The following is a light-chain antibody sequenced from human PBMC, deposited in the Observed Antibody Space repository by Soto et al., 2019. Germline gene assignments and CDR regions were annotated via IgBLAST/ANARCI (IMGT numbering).Light chain of an antibody. CDR3: QQYGSSGT. CDR2: GAS. V-gene: IGKV3-20*01. J-gene: IGKJ1*01. CDR1: QSVSNNY. Sequence: VLARCPGTLSLSLGEASCLYCGASQSVSNNYLAWYQQKPGQAPRLLIYGASNRATGIPDRFSGSGSGADFTLTISRLEPEYFAVYYCQQYGSSGTFGQGTKVDIK.